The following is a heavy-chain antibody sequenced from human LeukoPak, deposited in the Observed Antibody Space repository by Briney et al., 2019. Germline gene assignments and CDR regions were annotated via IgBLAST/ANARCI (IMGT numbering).Heavy chain of an antibody. D-gene: IGHD3-10*01. CDR2: ISFDGINK. Sequence: GGSLRLSCAASGFTFSNYDMHWVRQAPGKGLEWVGTISFDGINKYYADSVKGRFTISRDNSKNTLYLQMNSLRAEDTAVYYCAKPSNYYGSATDAFDFWGQGTMVTVSS. CDR1: GFTFSNYD. CDR3: AKPSNYYGSATDAFDF. V-gene: IGHV3-30*18. J-gene: IGHJ3*01.